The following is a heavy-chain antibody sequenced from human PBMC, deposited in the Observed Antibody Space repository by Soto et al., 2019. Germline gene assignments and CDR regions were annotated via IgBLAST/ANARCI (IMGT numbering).Heavy chain of an antibody. D-gene: IGHD6-19*01. CDR2: INPNNGDT. J-gene: IGHJ4*02. CDR1: GYTFSGYY. Sequence: QVQLVQSGAEVKKPGASVKVSCKASGYTFSGYYIHWVRQAPGQGPEWVGWINPNNGDTNYAQKYQGRVTMTRDTSITTVYMELNSLRSDDTAVYYCAGGRSVAGKKFDYWGQGTLVTVS. CDR3: AGGRSVAGKKFDY. V-gene: IGHV1-2*02.